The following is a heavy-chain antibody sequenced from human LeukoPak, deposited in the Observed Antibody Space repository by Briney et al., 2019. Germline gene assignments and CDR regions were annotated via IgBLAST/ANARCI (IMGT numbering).Heavy chain of an antibody. D-gene: IGHD6-19*01. V-gene: IGHV3-33*01. CDR3: ARERIAVAGTRDYYYYYYGMDV. Sequence: PGRSLRLSCAASGFTFSSYGMHWVRQAPGKGLEWVAVIWYDGSNKYYADSVKGRFTISRDNSKNTLYQQMNSLRAEDTAVYYCARERIAVAGTRDYYYYYYGMDVWGQGTTVTVSS. CDR2: IWYDGSNK. CDR1: GFTFSSYG. J-gene: IGHJ6*02.